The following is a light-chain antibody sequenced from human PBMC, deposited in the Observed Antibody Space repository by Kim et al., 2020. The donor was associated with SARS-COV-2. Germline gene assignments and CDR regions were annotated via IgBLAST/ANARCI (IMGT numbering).Light chain of an antibody. V-gene: IGLV2-23*02. J-gene: IGLJ3*02. Sequence: GQSVPTSCTGTSDDVGSFNLVSWYQQCPGTAPRLIISEVYKRPSGVSDRFSGSKSGNTASLTISGLQAEDEAYYYCCSYAGNSLWVFCGGTQLTVL. CDR2: EVY. CDR3: CSYAGNSLWV. CDR1: SDDVGSFNL.